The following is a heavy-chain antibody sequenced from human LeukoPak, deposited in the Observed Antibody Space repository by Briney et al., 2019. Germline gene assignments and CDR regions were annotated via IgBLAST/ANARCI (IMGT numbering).Heavy chain of an antibody. Sequence: GGSLRLSCAASGFTVSSFYMSWVRQAPGKGLEWVSVLYTAGTTYYADSVKGRFTISRDNSKNTLYLQMNSLRAEDTAVYYCAKSVFYSNYDYYYYMDVWGKGTTGTVSS. D-gene: IGHD4-11*01. CDR1: GFTVSSFY. J-gene: IGHJ6*03. CDR2: LYTAGTT. CDR3: AKSVFYSNYDYYYYMDV. V-gene: IGHV3-53*01.